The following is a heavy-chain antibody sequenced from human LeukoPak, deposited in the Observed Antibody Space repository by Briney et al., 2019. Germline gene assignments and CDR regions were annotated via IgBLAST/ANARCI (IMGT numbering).Heavy chain of an antibody. Sequence: SETLSLTCAVYGGSFNGYYWSWIRQPPGKGLEWIGEINHSGSTNYNPSLKSRVTISVDTSKNQFSLKLSSVTAADTAVYYCAASKPMGPRDYWGQGTLVTVSS. J-gene: IGHJ4*02. CDR1: GGSFNGYY. D-gene: IGHD3-10*01. CDR2: INHSGST. V-gene: IGHV4-34*01. CDR3: AASKPMGPRDY.